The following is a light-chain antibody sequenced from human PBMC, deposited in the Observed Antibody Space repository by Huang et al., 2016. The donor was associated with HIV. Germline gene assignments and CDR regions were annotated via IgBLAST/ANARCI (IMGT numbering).Light chain of an antibody. CDR2: AAS. V-gene: IGKV3-20*01. J-gene: IGKJ2*01. CDR1: QSVDSTF. Sequence: EIVLTQSPGTLSLSPGERATLSCRASQSVDSTFLAWYQQRPGQAPRLLIYAASTRATGIPDRCSGSGSGTDFSLTISRLEPEDFEVYYCHQYAASPGTFGQGTKLEI. CDR3: HQYAASPGT.